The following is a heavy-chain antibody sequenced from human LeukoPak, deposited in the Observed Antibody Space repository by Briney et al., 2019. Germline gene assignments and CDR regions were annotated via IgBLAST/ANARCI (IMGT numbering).Heavy chain of an antibody. D-gene: IGHD2/OR15-2a*01. CDR1: GFTFSSYS. J-gene: IGHJ4*02. V-gene: IGHV3-21*01. Sequence: GGSLRLSCAASGFTFSSYSMNWVRQAPGKGLEWVSSISSSSSYIYYADSVKGRFTISRDNAKNPLYLQMNSLRAEDTAVYYRARERIGSMTPFPPSHWGQGTLVTVSS. CDR3: ARERIGSMTPFPPSH. CDR2: ISSSSSYI.